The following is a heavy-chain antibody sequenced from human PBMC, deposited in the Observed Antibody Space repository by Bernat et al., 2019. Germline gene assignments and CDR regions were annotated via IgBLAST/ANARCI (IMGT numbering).Heavy chain of an antibody. Sequence: QVQLQESGPGLVKPSETLSLTCAVSGYSISSGYYWGWIRQPPGKGLEWIRSIYHSGSTYYNPSLKSRVTISVDTSKNQFSLKLSSVTAADTAVYYCARGGDYLWGPTNWFDPWGQGTLVTVSS. CDR1: GYSISSGYY. CDR3: ARGGDYLWGPTNWFDP. V-gene: IGHV4-38-2*01. J-gene: IGHJ5*02. CDR2: IYHSGST. D-gene: IGHD4-17*01.